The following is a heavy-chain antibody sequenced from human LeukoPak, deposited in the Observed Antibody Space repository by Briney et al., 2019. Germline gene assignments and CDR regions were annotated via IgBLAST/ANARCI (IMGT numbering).Heavy chain of an antibody. CDR2: ISYDGSNK. CDR3: AKDQHSSGYYLDYFDY. D-gene: IGHD3-22*01. Sequence: GGSLRLSCAASGFTFSSYAMHWVRQAPGKGLEWVAVISYDGSNKYYADSVKGRFTISRDNSKNTLYLQMNSLRAEDTAVYYCAKDQHSSGYYLDYFDYWGQGTLVTVSS. J-gene: IGHJ4*02. V-gene: IGHV3-30*07. CDR1: GFTFSSYA.